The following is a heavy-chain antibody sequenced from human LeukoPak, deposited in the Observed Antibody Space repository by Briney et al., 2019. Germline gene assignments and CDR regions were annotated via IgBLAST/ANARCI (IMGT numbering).Heavy chain of an antibody. CDR2: IYPGDSDT. J-gene: IGHJ3*02. CDR1: GYSFTSYW. Sequence: GESLKISCKGSGYSFTSYWIGWVRQMPGKGLDWMGIIYPGDSDTRYSPSFQGQVTISADKSISTAYLQWSSLKASDTAMYYCARSKIFGVVIMFDAFDIWGQGTMVTVSS. CDR3: ARSKIFGVVIMFDAFDI. V-gene: IGHV5-51*01. D-gene: IGHD3-3*01.